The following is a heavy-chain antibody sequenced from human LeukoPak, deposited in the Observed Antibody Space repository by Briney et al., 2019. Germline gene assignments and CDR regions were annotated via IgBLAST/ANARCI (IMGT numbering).Heavy chain of an antibody. D-gene: IGHD3-3*01. Sequence: GASVKVSCKASGYTFTSYGISWVRQAPGQGLEWMGWISAYNGNTNYAQKLRGRVTMTTDTSTSTAYMELRSLRSDDTAVYYCARDRDYDFWSGPSPGWFDPWGQGTLVTVSS. CDR3: ARDRDYDFWSGPSPGWFDP. J-gene: IGHJ5*02. V-gene: IGHV1-18*01. CDR1: GYTFTSYG. CDR2: ISAYNGNT.